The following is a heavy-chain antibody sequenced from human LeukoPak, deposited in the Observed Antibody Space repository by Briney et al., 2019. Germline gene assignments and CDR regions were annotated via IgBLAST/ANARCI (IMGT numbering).Heavy chain of an antibody. CDR1: RFTFSTYA. Sequence: PGGSLRLSWAASRFTFSTYAMSWVRQPPGKGLEWVSAISGSDGSTYYADSVKGRFTISRDNSKNTLYLQMNSLRAEDTAVYYCANLLLGREYQLWAPNYYYYGMDVWGQGTTVTVSS. D-gene: IGHD2-2*01. V-gene: IGHV3-23*01. J-gene: IGHJ6*02. CDR2: ISGSDGST. CDR3: ANLLLGREYQLWAPNYYYYGMDV.